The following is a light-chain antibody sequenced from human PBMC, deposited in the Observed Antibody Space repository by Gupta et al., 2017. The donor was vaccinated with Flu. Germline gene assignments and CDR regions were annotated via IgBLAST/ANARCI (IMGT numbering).Light chain of an antibody. Sequence: QSALTQPASVSGSPGQSITIPCTGTSSDVGGYNYVSWYQQHPGKAPKVMIYEVRNRPSGVSNRFSGSKSGNTASLTISGLQAEDEADYYCTSYTTSNTWVFGGGTKLTVL. CDR1: SSDVGGYNY. J-gene: IGLJ3*02. CDR3: TSYTTSNTWV. V-gene: IGLV2-14*01. CDR2: EVR.